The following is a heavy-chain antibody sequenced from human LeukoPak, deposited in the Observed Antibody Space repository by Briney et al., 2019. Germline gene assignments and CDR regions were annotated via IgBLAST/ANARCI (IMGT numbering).Heavy chain of an antibody. Sequence: PGGSLRLSCAASGFTFSTNSMNWVRQAPGKGLEWVSSISSSSSYIYYADSVKGRFTISRDNAKNSLYLQMNSLRAEDTAVYYCARAIAAAGNPFDYWGQGTLVTVSS. V-gene: IGHV3-21*01. CDR3: ARAIAAAGNPFDY. D-gene: IGHD6-13*01. CDR1: GFTFSTNS. J-gene: IGHJ4*02. CDR2: ISSSSSYI.